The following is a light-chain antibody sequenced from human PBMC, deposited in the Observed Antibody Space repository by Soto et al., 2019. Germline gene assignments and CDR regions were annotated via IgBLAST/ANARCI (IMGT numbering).Light chain of an antibody. V-gene: IGKV1-5*03. CDR1: QSISSW. Sequence: DIQMTQSPSTLSASVGDRVTITCRASQSISSWLAWYQQKPGKAPKLLIYKASSLESGVPSRFSGSGSGTGFTLTISSLQPDDFATYYCQQYNSYSWTFGQGTKV. J-gene: IGKJ1*01. CDR3: QQYNSYSWT. CDR2: KAS.